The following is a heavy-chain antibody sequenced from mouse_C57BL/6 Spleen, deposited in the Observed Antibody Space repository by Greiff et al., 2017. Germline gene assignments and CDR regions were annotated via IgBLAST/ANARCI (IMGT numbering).Heavy chain of an antibody. D-gene: IGHD2-4*01. CDR2: ISSGSSTI. J-gene: IGHJ3*01. CDR3: ERPSYDYDGAWFAY. CDR1: GFTFSDYG. Sequence: EVKLMESGGGLVKPGGSLKLSCAASGFTFSDYGMHWVRQAPEKGLEWVAYISSGSSTIYYADTVKGRFTISRENAKNTLSLQMTSLRSEDTAMYYCERPSYDYDGAWFAYWGQGTLVTVSA. V-gene: IGHV5-17*01.